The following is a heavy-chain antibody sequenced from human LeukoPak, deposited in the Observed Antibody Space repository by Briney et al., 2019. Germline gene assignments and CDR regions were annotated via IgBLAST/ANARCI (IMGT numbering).Heavy chain of an antibody. CDR1: GYTFTGYY. J-gene: IGHJ4*02. Sequence: ASVKVSCKASGYTFTGYYMHWVRQAPGQGLEWMGRINPNSGGTNYAQKFQGRVTMTRDTSISTAYMELSRLRSDDTAVYYCARGGYSDYYGSGSPLGYWGQGTLVTVSS. CDR2: INPNSGGT. CDR3: ARGGYSDYYGSGSPLGY. D-gene: IGHD3-10*01. V-gene: IGHV1-2*06.